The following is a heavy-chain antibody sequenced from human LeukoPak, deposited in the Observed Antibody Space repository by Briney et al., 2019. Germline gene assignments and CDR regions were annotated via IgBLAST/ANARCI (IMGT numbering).Heavy chain of an antibody. CDR1: GFSLSTSGMC. V-gene: IGHV2-70*01. Sequence: SGPALVKPTQTLTLTCTFSGFSLSTSGMCVSWIRQPPGKALEWLALIDWDDDKYYSTSLKTRLTISKDTSKNQVVLTMTNMDPVDTATYYCARIWRYYDILTGYFVGSWYDYWGQGTLVTVSS. CDR3: ARIWRYYDILTGYFVGSWYDY. D-gene: IGHD3-9*01. CDR2: IDWDDDK. J-gene: IGHJ4*02.